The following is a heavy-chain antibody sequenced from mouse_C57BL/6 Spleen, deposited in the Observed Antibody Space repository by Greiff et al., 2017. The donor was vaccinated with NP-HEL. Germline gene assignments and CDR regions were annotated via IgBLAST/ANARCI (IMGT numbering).Heavy chain of an antibody. J-gene: IGHJ3*01. D-gene: IGHD1-1*01. Sequence: VQLQQPGAELVKPGASVKMSCKASGYTFTSYWITWVKQRPGQGLEWIGDIYPGSGSTNYNEKFKSKATLTVDTSSSTAYMQLSSLTSEDSAVYYCAKEDPHYYGSSYWFAYWGQGTLVTVSA. V-gene: IGHV1-55*01. CDR3: AKEDPHYYGSSYWFAY. CDR2: IYPGSGST. CDR1: GYTFTSYW.